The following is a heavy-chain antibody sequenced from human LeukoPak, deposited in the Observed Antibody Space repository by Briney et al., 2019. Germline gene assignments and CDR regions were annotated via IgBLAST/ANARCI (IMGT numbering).Heavy chain of an antibody. CDR3: ARRYYDFWSGYPYYYMDV. Sequence: SGTLSLTCAVSGGSISSSNWWSWVRQPPGKGLEWIGEIYHSGSTNYNPSLKSRVTISVDTSKNQFSLKLSSVTAADTAVYYCARRYYDFWSGYPYYYMDVWGKGTTVTVSS. D-gene: IGHD3-3*01. CDR1: GGSISSSNW. J-gene: IGHJ6*03. CDR2: IYHSGST. V-gene: IGHV4-4*02.